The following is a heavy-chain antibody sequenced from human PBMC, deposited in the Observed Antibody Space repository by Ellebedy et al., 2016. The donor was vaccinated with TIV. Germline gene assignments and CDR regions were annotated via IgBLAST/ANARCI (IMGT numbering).Heavy chain of an antibody. CDR3: ARDPVGVGPAFDN. V-gene: IGHV3-23*01. D-gene: IGHD4-23*01. CDR1: GLTFSSHA. Sequence: PGGSLRLSCAASGLTFSSHAMSWVRQAPGKGLEWVSSISCSGDNTYYADSVKGRFTISRDNSKNTLSLQMNSLRAEDTAVYYCARDPVGVGPAFDNWGQGTIVTVSS. J-gene: IGHJ3*02. CDR2: ISCSGDNT.